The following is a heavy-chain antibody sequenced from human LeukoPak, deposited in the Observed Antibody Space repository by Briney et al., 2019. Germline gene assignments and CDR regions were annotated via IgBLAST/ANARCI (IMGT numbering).Heavy chain of an antibody. CDR1: GFTFSSYA. D-gene: IGHD3-10*01. CDR2: ISYDGSNK. CDR3: ARATLIYYYGSGSYDY. V-gene: IGHV3-30*04. Sequence: PGGSLRLSCAASGFTFSSYAMHWVRQAPGKGLEWVAVISYDGSNKYYADSVKGRFTISRDNSKNTLYLQMNSLRAEDTAVYYCARATLIYYYGSGSYDYWGQGTLVTVS. J-gene: IGHJ4*02.